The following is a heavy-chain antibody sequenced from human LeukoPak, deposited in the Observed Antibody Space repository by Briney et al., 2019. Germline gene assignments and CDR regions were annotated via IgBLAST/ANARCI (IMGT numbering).Heavy chain of an antibody. CDR2: IRYDGSNK. CDR1: GFTFSSYG. Sequence: GGFLRLSCAASGFTFSSYGMHWVRQAPGKGLEWVAFIRYDGSNKYYADSVKGRFTISRDNSKNTLYLQMNSLRAEDTAVYYCAKGSGYDYYFDYWGQGTLVTVSS. J-gene: IGHJ4*02. V-gene: IGHV3-30*02. D-gene: IGHD5-12*01. CDR3: AKGSGYDYYFDY.